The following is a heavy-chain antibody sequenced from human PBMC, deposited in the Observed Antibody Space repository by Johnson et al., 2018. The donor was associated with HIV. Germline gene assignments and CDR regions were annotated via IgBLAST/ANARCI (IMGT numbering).Heavy chain of an antibody. V-gene: IGHV3-23*04. CDR2: INWNGGST. CDR1: GFTFSSYA. Sequence: VLLVESGGGLVQPGGSLGLSCAASGFTFSSYAMSWVRQAPGKGLEWVSGINWNGGSTGYADSVKGRFTISRDNSKYKLYLQMNSLRVEDHAVYYCAKDLHDSSGYYYEGDVFNIWGQGTMVTVSS. J-gene: IGHJ3*02. CDR3: AKDLHDSSGYYYEGDVFNI. D-gene: IGHD3-22*01.